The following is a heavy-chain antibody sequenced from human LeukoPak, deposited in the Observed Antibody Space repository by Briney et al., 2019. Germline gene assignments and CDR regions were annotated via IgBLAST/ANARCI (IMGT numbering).Heavy chain of an antibody. J-gene: IGHJ4*02. CDR1: GGSFSGYY. D-gene: IGHD1-7*01. V-gene: IGHV4-34*01. Sequence: SETLSLTCAGYGGSFSGYYWNWIRQPPGKGLEWIGEINHSGSTHYNPSLKSRVTMSVDTSKNQFSMKLSSVTAADTAVYYCARDETTPLPGAYWGQGTLVAVSS. CDR2: INHSGST. CDR3: ARDETTPLPGAY.